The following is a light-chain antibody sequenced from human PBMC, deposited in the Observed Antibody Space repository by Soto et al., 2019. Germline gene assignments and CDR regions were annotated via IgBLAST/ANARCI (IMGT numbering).Light chain of an antibody. J-gene: IGLJ3*02. CDR3: SSYTTSITLQCV. V-gene: IGLV2-14*02. CDR2: EVS. CDR1: SSDLGTYNL. Sequence: QSALTQPASVSGSPGRSITISCTGTSSDLGTYNLVSWYQQYPGKAPKLMIYEVSNRPSGVSNRFSGSKSGDTASLTISGLQAEDEADYYCSSYTTSITLQCVFGGGTKLTVL.